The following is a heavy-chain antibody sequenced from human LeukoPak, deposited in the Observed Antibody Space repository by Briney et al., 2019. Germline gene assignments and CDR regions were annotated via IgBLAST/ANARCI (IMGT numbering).Heavy chain of an antibody. J-gene: IGHJ4*02. CDR1: GITLSSHG. CDR3: AKDRGSTSCY. D-gene: IGHD2-2*01. Sequence: GGSLRLSCEASGITLSSHGMHWVRQAPGKGLEWMAFIPFGGSRQYYADSVKGRFTISRDNSKNTLYLQMNSLRAEDTAVYYCAKDRGSTSCYWGQGTLVTVSS. V-gene: IGHV3-30*02. CDR2: IPFGGSRQ.